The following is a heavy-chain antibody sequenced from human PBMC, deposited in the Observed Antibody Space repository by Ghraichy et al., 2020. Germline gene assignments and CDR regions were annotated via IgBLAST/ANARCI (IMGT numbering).Heavy chain of an antibody. V-gene: IGHV3-23*01. CDR3: TKDRGFGEFHDS. Sequence: WGSLRLSCTASGFIFSNYALSWVRQTPRKGLEWVSVISGSGGSTHYADSVKGRFTISRDSSKNTLYLQMNSLRLEDTAVYYCTKDRGFGEFHDSWGQGTLVTVSS. CDR2: ISGSGGST. D-gene: IGHD3-10*01. CDR1: GFIFSNYA. J-gene: IGHJ4*02.